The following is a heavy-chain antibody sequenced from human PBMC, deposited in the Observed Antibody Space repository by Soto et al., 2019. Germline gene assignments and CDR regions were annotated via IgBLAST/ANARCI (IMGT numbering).Heavy chain of an antibody. J-gene: IGHJ6*02. CDR2: IKEDGSSK. D-gene: IGHD3-16*01. CDR1: GINFNDYW. Sequence: GGSLRLSCAASGINFNDYWMSWVRQAPGKGLEWVANIKEDGSSKYYVDSVKGRFTISRDNAKNSLYLQMNSLRAEDTAVYYCAKGITDTGGYYYYSMDVWGQGTAVTVSS. CDR3: AKGITDTGGYYYYSMDV. V-gene: IGHV3-7*03.